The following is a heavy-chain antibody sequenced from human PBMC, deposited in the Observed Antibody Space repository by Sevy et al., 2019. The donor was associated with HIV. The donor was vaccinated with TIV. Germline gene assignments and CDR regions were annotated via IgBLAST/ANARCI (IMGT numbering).Heavy chain of an antibody. CDR2: LSFGCGEI. V-gene: IGHV3-23*01. J-gene: IGHJ4*02. CDR1: GFTFSKYS. CDR3: AREWCTKPHDY. Sequence: GGSLRLSCAASGFTFSKYSMSWVRQPPGKGLEWVSTLSFGCGEINYADSVKGRFTISRDNSKSSVYLQMNNLRPEDTAVYYCAREWCTKPHDYWVQGTLVTVSS. D-gene: IGHD2-8*01.